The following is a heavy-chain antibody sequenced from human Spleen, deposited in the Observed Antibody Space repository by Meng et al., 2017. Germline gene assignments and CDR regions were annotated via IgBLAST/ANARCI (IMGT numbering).Heavy chain of an antibody. V-gene: IGHV2-5*02. CDR2: IYWDDDK. CDR1: GFSLSTSGVG. J-gene: IGHJ4*02. D-gene: IGHD6-6*01. CDR3: AHRRSPSQCFDY. Sequence: QITLKESGPTLVKPTQTLTLTCTFSGFSLSTSGVGVGWIRQPPGKALELLALIYWDDDKRFSPSLKSRLTVTKDISKNQVVLTMTNMDPVDTATYYCAHRRSPSQCFDYWGQGTLVTVSS.